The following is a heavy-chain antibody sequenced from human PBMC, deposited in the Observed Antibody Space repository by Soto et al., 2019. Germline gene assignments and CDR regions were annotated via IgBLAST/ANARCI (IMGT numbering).Heavy chain of an antibody. CDR3: ARDRGALGSSSSWGYYYYYGMDV. V-gene: IGHV6-1*01. Sequence: SQTLSLTCXISGDSVSSNSAAWNWSRQSPSRGLEWLGRTYYRSKWYNDYAVSVKSRITINPDTSKNQFSLQLNSVTPEDTAVYYCARDRGALGSSSSWGYYYYYGMDVWGQGTTVTVSS. CDR2: TYYRSKWYN. D-gene: IGHD6-6*01. CDR1: GDSVSSNSAA. J-gene: IGHJ6*02.